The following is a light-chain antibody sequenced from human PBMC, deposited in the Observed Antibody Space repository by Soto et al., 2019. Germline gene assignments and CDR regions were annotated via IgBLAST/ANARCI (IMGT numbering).Light chain of an antibody. CDR3: SSYRTGGPFV. J-gene: IGLJ1*01. CDR1: ASDIGRYNY. V-gene: IGLV2-8*01. Sequence: QSVLTQPPSASGSPGQSVTISCIGTASDIGRYNYVSWYQHHPGKAPKLIIYEVTKRPSGVPDRFSGSKSGNTASLTISGLQAEDEADYYCSSYRTGGPFVFGTGTKVTVL. CDR2: EVT.